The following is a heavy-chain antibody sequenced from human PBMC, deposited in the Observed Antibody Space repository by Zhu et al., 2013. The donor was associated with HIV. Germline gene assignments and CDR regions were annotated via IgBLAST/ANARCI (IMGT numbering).Heavy chain of an antibody. V-gene: IGHV1-69*01. CDR1: WGTFSRYD. D-gene: IGHD3-16*01. CDR3: ATDVTDVGGT. Sequence: QVQLVQSGAEVKKPGSSVKVSCKAFWGTFSRYDINWVRQAPGQGLEWMGRIIPMFGTANYAQKFQGRVTITADVSRSTAYMDLRSLRSEDTAVYFCATDVTDVGGTWGQGTLVTVSS. CDR2: IIPMFGTA. J-gene: IGHJ5*02.